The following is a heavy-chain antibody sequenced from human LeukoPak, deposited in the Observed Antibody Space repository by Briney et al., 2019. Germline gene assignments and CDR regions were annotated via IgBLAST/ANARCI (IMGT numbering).Heavy chain of an antibody. J-gene: IGHJ4*02. CDR3: ARGDGYNWGFYYFDY. CDR1: GGTFSSYA. Sequence: SVKVSCKASGGTFSSYAISWVRQAPGQGLEWMGRIIPILGIANYAQKFQGRVTITADKSTSTAYVELSSLRSEDTAVYYCARGDGYNWGFYYFDYWGQGTLVTVSS. D-gene: IGHD5-24*01. V-gene: IGHV1-69*04. CDR2: IIPILGIA.